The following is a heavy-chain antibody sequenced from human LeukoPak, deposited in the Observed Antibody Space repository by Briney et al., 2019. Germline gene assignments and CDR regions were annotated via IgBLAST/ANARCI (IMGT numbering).Heavy chain of an antibody. Sequence: GGSLRLSCAVSGFTSSNYWMNWVHQAPGKGLEWVANIKPDGDEKHYVDSVKDRFTISRDNSRYTLYLQMNRLRAEDSALYYCAKDWTSHNGVYDCLDFWGQGTQVTVSS. D-gene: IGHD3-16*01. CDR3: AKDWTSHNGVYDCLDF. V-gene: IGHV3-7*03. CDR1: GFTSSNYW. CDR2: IKPDGDEK. J-gene: IGHJ4*02.